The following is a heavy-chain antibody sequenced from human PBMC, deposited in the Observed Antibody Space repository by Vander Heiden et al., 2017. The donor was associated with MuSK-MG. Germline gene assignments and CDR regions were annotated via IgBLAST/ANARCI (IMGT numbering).Heavy chain of an antibody. CDR3: VRGPKSQESGPH. D-gene: IGHD3-10*01. CDR1: GYVFRDYS. Sequence: VQIIQSAPELREPGASVNAPRSTSGYVFRDYSIRWMRQAPGQGLEWVGGVGVKTAATNIAAKFQGRVTLTKDSSIRTLYLALRSLTIADTATYYCVRGPKSQESGPHWGPGTPVTVSS. J-gene: IGHJ4*01. V-gene: IGHV1-2*02. CDR2: VGVKTAAT.